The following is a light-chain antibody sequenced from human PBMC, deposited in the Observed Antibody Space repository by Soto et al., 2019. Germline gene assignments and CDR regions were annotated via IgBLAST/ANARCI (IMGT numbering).Light chain of an antibody. CDR2: EVR. J-gene: IGLJ3*02. Sequence: QSALTQPASVSGSPGQSITISCSGTTNDIGGYNYVSWYQHHPGKVPKVIIYEVRNRPSGVSNRFSGSKSGNTASLTISGLQSEDEADYYCCSYTSSATLVFGGGTKLTVL. CDR3: CSYTSSATLV. CDR1: TNDIGGYNY. V-gene: IGLV2-14*01.